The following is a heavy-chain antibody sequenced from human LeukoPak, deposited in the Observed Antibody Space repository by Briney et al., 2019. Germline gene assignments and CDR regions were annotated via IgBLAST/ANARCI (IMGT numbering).Heavy chain of an antibody. J-gene: IGHJ4*02. CDR2: IKQDGSEK. D-gene: IGHD1-26*01. Sequence: GGSLRLSCEASGFTFSNYWMSWVRQAPGKGLEWVANIKQDGSEKYCVGSVKGRFTISRDDSKNTLYLQMDSLRIDDSALYYCAKDPGSSGSSDGSLDYWGQGTLVTVSS. CDR1: GFTFSNYW. CDR3: AKDPGSSGSSDGSLDY. V-gene: IGHV3-7*01.